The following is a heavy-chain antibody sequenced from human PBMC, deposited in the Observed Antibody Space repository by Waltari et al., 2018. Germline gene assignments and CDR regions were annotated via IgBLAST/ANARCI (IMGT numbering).Heavy chain of an antibody. D-gene: IGHD2-15*01. V-gene: IGHV3-23*01. CDR3: AKDHKEGENIGYYGFDG. J-gene: IGHJ6*02. CDR2: RSASGVVE. Sequence: EVELLQSGGGLVQWGGSLRLSCAASGYNFDTYAMIWVRQCPGKGLEWVAGRSASGVVEYYAVSVKGRFSISRDVSKNTLVLHMNSLRDENTAVYYCAKDHKEGENIGYYGFDGWGQGTTVTVSS. CDR1: GYNFDTYA.